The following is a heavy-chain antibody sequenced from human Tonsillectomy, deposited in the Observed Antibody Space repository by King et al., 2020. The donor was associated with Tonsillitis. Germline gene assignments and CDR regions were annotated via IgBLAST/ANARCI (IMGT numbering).Heavy chain of an antibody. CDR2: INPDSGAA. J-gene: IGHJ4*02. D-gene: IGHD6-19*01. Sequence: VQLVESGADVKRPGASVKVSCQTSGYSFSGYFIHWVRQAPGQGLDWMGQINPDSGAADYALSFEDRVTRTTDTSLKTAYFEVRRLRSEDTATYFCARDTGGWRSFDFWGQGTLVIVSS. CDR3: ARDTGGWRSFDF. V-gene: IGHV1-2*06. CDR1: GYSFSGYF.